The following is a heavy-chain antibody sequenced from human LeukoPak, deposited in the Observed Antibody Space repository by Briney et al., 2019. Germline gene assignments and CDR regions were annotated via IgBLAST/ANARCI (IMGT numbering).Heavy chain of an antibody. CDR2: IIPIFGTA. D-gene: IGHD1/OR15-1a*01. Sequence: SVKVSCKASGGTFSSYAISWVRQAPGQGLEWMGGIIPIFGTANYAQKFQGRDTITTDESTSTAYMELSSLRSEDTAVYYCARDPLPHITGTDTSGYYMDVWGKGTTVTVSS. J-gene: IGHJ6*03. CDR1: GGTFSSYA. CDR3: ARDPLPHITGTDTSGYYMDV. V-gene: IGHV1-69*05.